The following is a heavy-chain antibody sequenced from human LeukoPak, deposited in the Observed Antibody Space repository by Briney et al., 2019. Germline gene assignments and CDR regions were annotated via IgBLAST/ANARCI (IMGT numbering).Heavy chain of an antibody. Sequence: PGGSLRLSCAASGFIFRSYAMSWVRQAPGKGLEWVSSVRGSGTIAIYADSVEGRFTISRDNSENSLYLQMNSLRAEDTAVYYCAKDPHIVVVPAAMGDAFDIWGQGTMVTVSS. J-gene: IGHJ3*02. CDR1: GFIFRSYA. CDR3: AKDPHIVVVPAAMGDAFDI. D-gene: IGHD2-2*01. CDR2: VRGSGTIA. V-gene: IGHV3-23*01.